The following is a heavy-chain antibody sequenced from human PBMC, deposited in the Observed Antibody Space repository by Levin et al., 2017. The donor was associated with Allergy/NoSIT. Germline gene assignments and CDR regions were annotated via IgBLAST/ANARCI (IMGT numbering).Heavy chain of an antibody. CDR2: ISYDGSNK. CDR3: AREPTTVKGAAIPFDY. Sequence: GGSLRLSCAASGFTFSSYAMHWVRQAPGKGLEWVAVISYDGSNKYYADSVKGRFTISRDNSKNTLYLQMNSLRAEDTAVYYCAREPTTVKGAAIPFDYWGQGTLVTVSS. CDR1: GFTFSSYA. D-gene: IGHD4-17*01. V-gene: IGHV3-30-3*01. J-gene: IGHJ4*02.